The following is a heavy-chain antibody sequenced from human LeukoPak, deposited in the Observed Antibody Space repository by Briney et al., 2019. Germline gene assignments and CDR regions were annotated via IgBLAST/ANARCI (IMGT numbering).Heavy chain of an antibody. CDR1: GGSFSGYY. V-gene: IGHV4-34*01. CDR3: ARVGDIVLIPAALVLDP. Sequence: PSETLSLTCAVYGGSFSGYYWSWIRQPPGKGLEWIGNSYYSGSTYYNPSLKSRVTISVDTSKNQFSLKLNSVTAADTAVYYCARVGDIVLIPAALVLDPWGQGTLVTVSS. J-gene: IGHJ5*02. CDR2: SYYSGST. D-gene: IGHD2-2*01.